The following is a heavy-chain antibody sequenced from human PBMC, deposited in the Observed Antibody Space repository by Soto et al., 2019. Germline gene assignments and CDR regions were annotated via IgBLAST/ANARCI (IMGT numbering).Heavy chain of an antibody. D-gene: IGHD4-17*01. V-gene: IGHV3-21*01. CDR3: ARDPYGGNSEGPDY. Sequence: GGSLRLSCAASGFTFSSYSMNWVCQAPGKGLEWVTSISSSSSYIYYADSVKGRFTISRDNAKNSLYLQMNSLRAEDTAVYYCARDPYGGNSEGPDYWGQGTLVTVSS. CDR2: ISSSSSYI. J-gene: IGHJ4*02. CDR1: GFTFSSYS.